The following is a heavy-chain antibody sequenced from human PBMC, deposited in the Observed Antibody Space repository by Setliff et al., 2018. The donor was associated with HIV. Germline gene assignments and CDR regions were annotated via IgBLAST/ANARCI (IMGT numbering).Heavy chain of an antibody. CDR2: ISVDGSGK. CDR1: GFTFSDSV. J-gene: IGHJ4*02. Sequence: GGSLRLSCTASGFTFSDSVMHWVRQPPGKGLEWVAAISVDGSGKFYADSVKGRFTISRDNSRNTLYLQMDSLRDEDTAVYYCAREGGSSGYCGYFDHWGQGTLVTVSS. V-gene: IGHV3-30*01. CDR3: AREGGSSGYCGYFDH. D-gene: IGHD3-22*01.